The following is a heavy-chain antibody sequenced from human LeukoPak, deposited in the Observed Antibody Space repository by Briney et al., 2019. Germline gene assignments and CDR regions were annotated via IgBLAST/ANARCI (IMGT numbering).Heavy chain of an antibody. J-gene: IGHJ5*02. Sequence: GGSLRLSCAASGFTVSSNYMSWVRQAPGKGLEWVSVIYSGGSTYYADSVKGRFTISRDNSKNTLYLQMNSLRAEDTAVYYCARDYYYDSSGLTWGQGTLVTVSS. CDR3: ARDYYYDSSGLT. CDR1: GFTVSSNY. V-gene: IGHV3-53*01. CDR2: IYSGGST. D-gene: IGHD3-22*01.